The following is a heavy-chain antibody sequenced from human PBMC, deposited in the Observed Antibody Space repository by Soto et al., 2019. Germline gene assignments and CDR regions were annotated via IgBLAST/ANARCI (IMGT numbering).Heavy chain of an antibody. J-gene: IGHJ6*02. D-gene: IGHD6-13*01. Sequence: QVQLVQSGAEVKKPGASVKVSCKASGYTFTSYDINWVRQATGQGLEWMGWMNTNSGNTGYAQKFQGRVTMTRNTSISTAYMELSSLRSEDTAVYYCASRGYSSSWYYYSYYGMDVWGQGTTVTVSS. CDR3: ASRGYSSSWYYYSYYGMDV. V-gene: IGHV1-8*01. CDR1: GYTFTSYD. CDR2: MNTNSGNT.